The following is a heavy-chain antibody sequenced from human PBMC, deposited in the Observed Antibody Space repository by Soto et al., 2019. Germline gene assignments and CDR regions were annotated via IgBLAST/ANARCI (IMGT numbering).Heavy chain of an antibody. Sequence: SVKVSCKAFGGTFSSYAICWVRQAPGQGLEWMGGIIPMFDSTNYAQKFQGRVTMTRDTSISTAYMELSRLRSDDTAVYYCARDLRRITMIVVARSAFDIWGQGTMVTVSS. CDR2: IIPMFDST. CDR3: ARDLRRITMIVVARSAFDI. V-gene: IGHV1-69*05. J-gene: IGHJ3*02. D-gene: IGHD3-22*01. CDR1: GGTFSSYA.